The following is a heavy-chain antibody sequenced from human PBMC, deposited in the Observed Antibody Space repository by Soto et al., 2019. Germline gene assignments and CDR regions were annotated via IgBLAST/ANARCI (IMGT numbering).Heavy chain of an antibody. J-gene: IGHJ5*02. CDR1: GASISSKGYY. CDR3: ARARSSSWFLATWFDP. D-gene: IGHD6-19*01. V-gene: IGHV4-31*03. Sequence: QVQPQESGPGLVKPSETLSLTCTVSGASISSKGYYWSWIRQHPGMGLEWIGYSDYSGTTDYNPSLKSRVTISLDTSKNQFSLKLNSVTAADTAVYYCARARSSSWFLATWFDPWGQGTLVTVSA. CDR2: SDYSGTT.